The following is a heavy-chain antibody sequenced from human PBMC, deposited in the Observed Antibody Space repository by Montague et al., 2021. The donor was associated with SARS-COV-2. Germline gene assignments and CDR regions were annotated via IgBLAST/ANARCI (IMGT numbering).Heavy chain of an antibody. Sequence: SETLSLTCTVSGGSISTYYWSWIRQPPGKGLEWIGYIYYSGSTNXSPSLKSRVTTSVDTSKNQFSLKLSSVTAADTAVYYCARDGYNAHQNYWYFDLWGRGTLVTVSS. CDR3: ARDGYNAHQNYWYFDL. CDR1: GGSISTYY. V-gene: IGHV4-59*12. CDR2: IYYSGST. D-gene: IGHD5-24*01. J-gene: IGHJ2*01.